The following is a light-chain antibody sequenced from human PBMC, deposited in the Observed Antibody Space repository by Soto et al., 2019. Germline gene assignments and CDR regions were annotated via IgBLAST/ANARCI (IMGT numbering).Light chain of an antibody. Sequence: IQMTQSPSSLSASVGDRVTITCRASQSIGRFLNWHQQKPGKPPNVLINVASTLRSGVPSRFSGSGSGTDFNLTINSLQPEDFATYFCQQSFTTPLTFGGGTKVEIK. CDR3: QQSFTTPLT. J-gene: IGKJ4*01. V-gene: IGKV1-39*01. CDR1: QSIGRF. CDR2: VAS.